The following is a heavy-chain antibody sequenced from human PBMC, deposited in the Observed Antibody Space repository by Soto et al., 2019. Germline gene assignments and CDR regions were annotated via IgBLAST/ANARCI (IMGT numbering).Heavy chain of an antibody. V-gene: IGHV4-31*03. CDR2: IYYSGST. CDR3: ARLCGDVSSSPCFDN. CDR1: GGSISSGGYY. D-gene: IGHD2-21*01. J-gene: IGHJ5*02. Sequence: PSETLSLTCTVSGGSISSGGYYWSWIRQHPGKGLEWIGWIYYSGSTYYNPSLESRVTMSVDTSKNQFSLKLSSVTAADTAVYYCARLCGDVSSSPCFDNWGQGTLVTVS.